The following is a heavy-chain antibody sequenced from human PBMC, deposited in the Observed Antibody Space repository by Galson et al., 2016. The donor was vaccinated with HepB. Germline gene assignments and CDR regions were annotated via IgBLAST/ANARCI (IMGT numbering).Heavy chain of an antibody. J-gene: IGHJ4*02. CDR2: ISWNSGSV. D-gene: IGHD3-3*02. CDR3: ARTTTPSIFRNRYFDY. Sequence: SLRLSCAASGFTFEQFAMHWVRQVPGKGLEWVSSISWNSGSVEYADSMKGRFTISRDNAKNSLFLQMHSLSAEDTAVYYCARTTTPSIFRNRYFDYWGQGTLVAVSS. V-gene: IGHV3-9*01. CDR1: GFTFEQFA.